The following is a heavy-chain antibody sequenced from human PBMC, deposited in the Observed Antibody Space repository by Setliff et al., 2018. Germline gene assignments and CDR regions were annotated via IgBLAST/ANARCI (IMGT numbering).Heavy chain of an antibody. V-gene: IGHV1-69*13. D-gene: IGHD3-10*01. CDR1: GYTLSNSI. Sequence: SVKVSCKASGYTLSNSILSWVRQAPGQGLEWMGGIIPIFGTANYAQKFQGRVTITADESTSTAYMELSSLRSEDTAMYYCARRDGSIIYREFFDYWGQGALVTVSS. CDR2: IIPIFGTA. CDR3: ARRDGSIIYREFFDY. J-gene: IGHJ4*02.